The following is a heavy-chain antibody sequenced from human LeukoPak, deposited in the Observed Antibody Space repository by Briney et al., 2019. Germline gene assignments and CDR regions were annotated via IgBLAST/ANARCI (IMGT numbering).Heavy chain of an antibody. J-gene: IGHJ4*02. Sequence: PSETLSLTCTVSGGSISSYYWSWIRQPPGKGLEWIGSIYYSGSTYYNPSLKSRVTISVDTSKNQFSLKLSSVTAADTAVYYCARVHGHFDYWGQGTLVTVSS. CDR1: GGSISSYY. V-gene: IGHV4-59*12. CDR3: ARVHGHFDY. CDR2: IYYSGST.